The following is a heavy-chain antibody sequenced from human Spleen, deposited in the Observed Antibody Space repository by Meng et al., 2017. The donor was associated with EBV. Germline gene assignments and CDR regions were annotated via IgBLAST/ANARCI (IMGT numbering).Heavy chain of an antibody. CDR2: IDTGNGNT. CDR1: GYTFTSYA. Sequence: QGRLWHVGAWVKNPGSSAKVSCKTSGYTFTSYAIHWVRPATGQRLAWMGWIDTGNGNTIYSQKFHGRVSITKDTFASTAYMELSSLRSEDTAVYYCARKRGDSGNWFDPWGQGTLVTVSS. CDR3: ARKRGDSGNWFDP. J-gene: IGHJ5*02. D-gene: IGHD3-10*01. V-gene: IGHV1-3*04.